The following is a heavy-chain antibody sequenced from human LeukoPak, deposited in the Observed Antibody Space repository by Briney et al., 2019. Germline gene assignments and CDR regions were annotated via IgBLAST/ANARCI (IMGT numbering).Heavy chain of an antibody. J-gene: IGHJ4*02. CDR2: TSSNGDST. CDR1: GFTFSSYG. V-gene: IGHV3-64*01. CDR3: AGNSSIKDY. Sequence: GGSLRLSCAAFGFTFSSYGMHWVRQAPGKGLEYVSATSSNGDSTYYANSVKGRFTISRDNAKNSLYLQMNSLRAEDTAVYYCAGNSSIKDYWGQGTLVTVSS. D-gene: IGHD2/OR15-2a*01.